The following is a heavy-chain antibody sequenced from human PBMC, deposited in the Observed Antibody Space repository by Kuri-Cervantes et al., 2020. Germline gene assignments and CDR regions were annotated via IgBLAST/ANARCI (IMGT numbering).Heavy chain of an antibody. V-gene: IGHV3-74*01. J-gene: IGHJ4*02. CDR3: ARGGYYDILTIGFDY. CDR1: GFTFSSYS. CDR2: INSDGSST. D-gene: IGHD3-9*01. Sequence: ETLSLTCAASGFTFSSYSMNWVRQAPGKGLVWVSHINSDGSSTSYADSVKGRFTISRDNAKNTLYLQMNSLRAEDTAVYYCARGGYYDILTIGFDYWGQGALVTVSS.